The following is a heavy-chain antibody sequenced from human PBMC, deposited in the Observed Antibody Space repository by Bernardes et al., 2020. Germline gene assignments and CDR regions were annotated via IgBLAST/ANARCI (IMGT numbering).Heavy chain of an antibody. CDR1: GFSFGDYA. V-gene: IGHV3-49*03. D-gene: IGHD3-10*01. CDR3: TRERDYYGSGNNYYYGMDV. CDR2: IRSKAYGGTT. Sequence: GGSLILSCTASGFSFGDYAMSWFRQAPGKGLEWVGFIRSKAYGGTTEYAASVKARFTISRDDSNSIAYLQMNSLKTEDTAVYYCTRERDYYGSGNNYYYGMDVWGQGTTVTVSS. J-gene: IGHJ6*02.